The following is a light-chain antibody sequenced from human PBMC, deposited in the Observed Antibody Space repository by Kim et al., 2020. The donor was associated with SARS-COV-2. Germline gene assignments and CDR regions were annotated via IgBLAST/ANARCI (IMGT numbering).Light chain of an antibody. Sequence: VSPGERATLSCRASQNIGTNLVWYQQKPGQSPRLLIYGASSRATGIPARCSGSGSGTEFTLTISGLQSEDFAVYYCQQYNSWPRTFGQGTKVEIK. CDR1: QNIGTN. V-gene: IGKV3-15*01. J-gene: IGKJ1*01. CDR3: QQYNSWPRT. CDR2: GAS.